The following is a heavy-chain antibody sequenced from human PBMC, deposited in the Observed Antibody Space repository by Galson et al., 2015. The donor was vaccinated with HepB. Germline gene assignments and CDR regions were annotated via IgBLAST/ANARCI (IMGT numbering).Heavy chain of an antibody. CDR1: GGTFSSYA. CDR2: IIPIFGTA. Sequence: SVKVSCKASGGTFSSYAISWVRQAPGQGLEWMGGIIPIFGTANYAQKFPGRVTITADESTSTAYMELSSLRSEDTAVYYCAREGNCNYRGWFDPWGQGTLVTVSS. J-gene: IGHJ5*02. V-gene: IGHV1-69*13. D-gene: IGHD1-7*01. CDR3: AREGNCNYRGWFDP.